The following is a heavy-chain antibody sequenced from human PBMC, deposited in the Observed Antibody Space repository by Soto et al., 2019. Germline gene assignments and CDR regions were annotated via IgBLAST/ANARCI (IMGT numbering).Heavy chain of an antibody. CDR2: IFSNDEK. Sequence: QVTVKESGPVLVKPTETLTLTCTVSGFSLSNAELGVSWIRQPPGKALEWLAHIFSNDEKSYSTSLKSRLTISKDTSKSQVVLTMTNMDPVDTATYYCASTYSTSWYWFDPWGQGTLVTVSS. CDR3: ASTYSTSWYWFDP. CDR1: GFSLSNAELG. J-gene: IGHJ5*02. V-gene: IGHV2-26*04. D-gene: IGHD6-13*01.